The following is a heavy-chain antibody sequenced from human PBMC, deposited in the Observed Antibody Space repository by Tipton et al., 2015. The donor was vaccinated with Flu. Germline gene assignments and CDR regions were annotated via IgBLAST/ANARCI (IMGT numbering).Heavy chain of an antibody. CDR1: GGSISTYY. V-gene: IGHV4-59*01. CDR3: ARPLSYSNYALDY. D-gene: IGHD4-11*01. J-gene: IGHJ4*02. Sequence: TLSLTCTVSGGSISTYYWSWIRQPPGKGLEWIGYIYYSGSTKYNPSLKSRVTISVDTSKNQFSLILSSVTAADTAVYYCARPLSYSNYALDYWGQGALVTVSS. CDR2: IYYSGST.